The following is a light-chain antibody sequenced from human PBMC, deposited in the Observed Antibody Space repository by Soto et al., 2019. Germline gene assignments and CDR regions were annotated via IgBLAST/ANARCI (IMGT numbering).Light chain of an antibody. J-gene: IGLJ1*01. CDR2: DVG. Sequence: QSALTQPASVSGSPGQSITISCTGTRSDVGGYNYVSWYQQHPGQAPKLMIYDVGNRPSGVSNRFSGSKSGNTASLTISGLQAEDEADYYCSSYTSSSTPNVFGTGTKVTV. CDR3: SSYTSSSTPNV. CDR1: RSDVGGYNY. V-gene: IGLV2-14*01.